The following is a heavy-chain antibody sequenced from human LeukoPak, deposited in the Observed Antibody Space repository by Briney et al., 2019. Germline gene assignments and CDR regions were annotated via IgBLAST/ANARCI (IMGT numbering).Heavy chain of an antibody. J-gene: IGHJ4*02. CDR2: INPNSGGT. CDR1: AYTFTFYY. Sequence: ASVTVSCTASAYTFTFYYMHWVRQAPGQGLEWVGWINPNSGGTNYAQKFQGRVTMTRDTSISTAYMELSRLRSDDTAVYYCARAARHSVLEADFDYWGQGTLVTVSS. V-gene: IGHV1-2*02. CDR3: ARAARHSVLEADFDY. D-gene: IGHD2-8*02.